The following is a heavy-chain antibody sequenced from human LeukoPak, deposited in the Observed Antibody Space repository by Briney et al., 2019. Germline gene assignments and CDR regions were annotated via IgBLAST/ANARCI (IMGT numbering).Heavy chain of an antibody. CDR3: AREGINMVRGVPDY. CDR2: ISYDGYET. Sequence: PGRSLRLSCAASGFTFSSYAMHWVRQAPGKGLDWVALISYDGYETYYADSVKGRFTISRDNSKNTLYLQMNTLRPEDTAVYYCAREGINMVRGVPDYWGQGTLVTVSS. CDR1: GFTFSSYA. D-gene: IGHD3-10*01. V-gene: IGHV3-30-3*01. J-gene: IGHJ4*02.